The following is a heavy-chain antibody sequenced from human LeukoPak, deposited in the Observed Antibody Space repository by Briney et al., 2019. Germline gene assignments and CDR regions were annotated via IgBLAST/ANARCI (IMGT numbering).Heavy chain of an antibody. CDR3: AKSMATDYYYYGMDV. Sequence: PGGSLRLSCAASGFTFYDYAMHWVRQAPGKGLEWVSGISWNSGSIGYADSVKGRFTISRDNAKNSLYLQMNSLRAEDTALYYCAKSMATDYYYYGMDVWGQGTTVTVSS. V-gene: IGHV3-9*01. CDR2: ISWNSGSI. J-gene: IGHJ6*02. D-gene: IGHD5-24*01. CDR1: GFTFYDYA.